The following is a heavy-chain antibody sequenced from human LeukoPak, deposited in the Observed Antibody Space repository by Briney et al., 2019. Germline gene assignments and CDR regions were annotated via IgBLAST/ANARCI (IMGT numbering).Heavy chain of an antibody. CDR2: IYSGGST. Sequence: QSGGSLRLSCAASGFTVSSNYMSWVRQAPGKGLEWVSVIYSGGSTYYADSVKGRFTISRDNSKNTLYLQMYSLRAEDTAVYYCAGRYDFWSGYYSHYYGMDVWGQGTTVTVSS. CDR3: AGRYDFWSGYYSHYYGMDV. V-gene: IGHV3-66*04. J-gene: IGHJ6*02. D-gene: IGHD3-3*01. CDR1: GFTVSSNY.